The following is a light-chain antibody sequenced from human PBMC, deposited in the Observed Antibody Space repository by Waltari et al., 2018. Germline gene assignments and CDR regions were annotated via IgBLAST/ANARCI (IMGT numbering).Light chain of an antibody. J-gene: IGLJ2*01. CDR2: EVS. Sequence: QAALTQPRSVSGSPGQSVTISCTGTSSDIGGYNYVSWYQQHPGTAPKLMIYEVSKLPSGVCDRFSGSKSGNTASLTISGLQAEDEADYYCSSYAGSNTLLFGGGTRLTVL. CDR3: SSYAGSNTLL. CDR1: SSDIGGYNY. V-gene: IGLV2-11*01.